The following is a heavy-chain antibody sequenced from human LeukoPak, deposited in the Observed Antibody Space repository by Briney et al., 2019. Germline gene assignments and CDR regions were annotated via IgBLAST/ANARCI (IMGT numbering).Heavy chain of an antibody. D-gene: IGHD3-22*01. CDR2: IYTSGST. CDR3: ARVTTGGYYNY. CDR1: GGSISSGSYY. Sequence: SETLSLTCTVSGGSISSGSYYWSWIRQPAGKGLEWIGRIYTSGSTNYNPSLKSRDTISLDTSENHFSLKLSSVTAADTAVYYCARVTTGGYYNYWGQGTLVTVSS. V-gene: IGHV4-61*02. J-gene: IGHJ4*02.